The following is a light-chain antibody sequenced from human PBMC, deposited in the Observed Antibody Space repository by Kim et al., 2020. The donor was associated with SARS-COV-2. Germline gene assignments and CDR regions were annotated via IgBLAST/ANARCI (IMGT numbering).Light chain of an antibody. CDR2: DNN. Sequence: KVTISCSGSSSNIGNNYVSWYQQLPGTAPKLLIYDNNKRPSGIPDRFSGSKSGTSATLGITGLQTGDEADYYCGTWDSSLSAGFYVFGTGTKVTV. CDR3: GTWDSSLSAGFYV. CDR1: SSNIGNNY. V-gene: IGLV1-51*01. J-gene: IGLJ1*01.